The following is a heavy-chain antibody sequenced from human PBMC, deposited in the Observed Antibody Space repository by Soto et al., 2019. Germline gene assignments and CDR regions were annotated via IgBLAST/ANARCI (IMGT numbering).Heavy chain of an antibody. V-gene: IGHV3-74*01. CDR1: GCIFKRYW. Sequence: PWGSLRLSCAASGCIFKRYWMHWVRQSPGKGLVWISRRYNDETDSDYSDSVMGRFTISRDNVNNTLYLQMNNFRAEDSGLYYFTRGPPPISTGTGDYWGQGTQVTVSS. CDR2: RYNDETDS. J-gene: IGHJ4*02. CDR3: TRGPPPISTGTGDY. D-gene: IGHD3-10*01.